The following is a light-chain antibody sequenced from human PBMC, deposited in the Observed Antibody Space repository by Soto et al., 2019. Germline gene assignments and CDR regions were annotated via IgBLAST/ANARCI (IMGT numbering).Light chain of an antibody. J-gene: IGKJ3*01. Sequence: EIVMTQSPATLSLSPGERATLSCRASQSVSSYLAWYQQKPGQAPRLLIYDASNRATGVPARFSGSGSGTDFTLTISSLEPEDFAVYYCQQHSNWPQVFGPGTKVDIK. CDR3: QQHSNWPQV. CDR2: DAS. CDR1: QSVSSY. V-gene: IGKV3-11*01.